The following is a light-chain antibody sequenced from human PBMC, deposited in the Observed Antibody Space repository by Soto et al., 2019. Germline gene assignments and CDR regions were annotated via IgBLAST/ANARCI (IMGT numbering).Light chain of an antibody. CDR3: SSYISRTIVV. CDR2: DVT. J-gene: IGLJ2*01. CDR1: SGDVGGYNY. V-gene: IGLV2-14*01. Sequence: QSALTQPASVSGSPGQSITISCTGTSGDVGGYNYVSWYQRHPGKAPKLIIYDVTNRPSGVSDRFSGFKSGNTASLTISGLRAEDEGDYYCSSYISRTIVVFGGGTKLTVL.